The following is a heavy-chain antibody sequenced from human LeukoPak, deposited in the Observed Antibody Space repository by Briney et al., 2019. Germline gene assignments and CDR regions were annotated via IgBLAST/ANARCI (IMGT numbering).Heavy chain of an antibody. V-gene: IGHV3-21*01. Sequence: PGGSLRLSCAASGFTFSSYSMNWVRQAPGKGLEWVSAISSSSSYIYYADSVKGRFTISRDNAKNSLYLQMNSLRAEDTAVYYCARDSPLYAGKAAVGDKHAFDIWGQETMVTVSS. D-gene: IGHD6-13*01. CDR3: ARDSPLYAGKAAVGDKHAFDI. J-gene: IGHJ3*02. CDR2: ISSSSSYI. CDR1: GFTFSSYS.